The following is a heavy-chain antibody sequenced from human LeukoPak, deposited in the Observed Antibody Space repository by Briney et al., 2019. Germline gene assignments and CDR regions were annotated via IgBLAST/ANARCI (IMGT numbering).Heavy chain of an antibody. CDR2: INPNSGGT. V-gene: IGHV1-2*06. Sequence: ASVKVSCKASGYTFTGYYMHWVRQAPGQGLEWMGRINPNSGGTNYAQKFQGRVTMTRDTSISTAYMELSRLRSDDTAVYYCARDRDYYGSGSYYNVVDYWGQGTLGTVSS. D-gene: IGHD3-10*01. CDR3: ARDRDYYGSGSYYNVVDY. J-gene: IGHJ4*02. CDR1: GYTFTGYY.